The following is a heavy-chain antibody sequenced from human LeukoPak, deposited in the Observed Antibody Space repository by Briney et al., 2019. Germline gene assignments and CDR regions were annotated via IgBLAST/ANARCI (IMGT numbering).Heavy chain of an antibody. Sequence: GGSLRLSCAASGLTFNSYWMHWVRQVAGKGLVCAARINGDASNTTYADSVKGRFTISRDNAKNTLYLQMNSLRVDDTAVYYCARAMPHDNWFDPWGQGSLVTVSS. CDR3: ARAMPHDNWFDP. CDR1: GLTFNSYW. J-gene: IGHJ5*02. CDR2: INGDASNT. D-gene: IGHD2-2*01. V-gene: IGHV3-74*03.